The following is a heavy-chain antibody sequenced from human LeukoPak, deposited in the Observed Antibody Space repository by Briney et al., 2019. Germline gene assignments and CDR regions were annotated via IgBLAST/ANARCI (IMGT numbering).Heavy chain of an antibody. D-gene: IGHD2-15*01. J-gene: IGHJ4*02. CDR3: ARDPPYCSGGSCYSVYYFDY. Sequence: GGSLRLSCAASGFTFSDYYMSWIRQAPGKGLEWVSYISSSSSYTNYADSVKGRFTISRDNAKSSLYLQMNSLRAEDTAVYYCARDPPYCSGGSCYSVYYFDYWGQGTLVTVSS. CDR1: GFTFSDYY. V-gene: IGHV3-11*06. CDR2: ISSSSSYT.